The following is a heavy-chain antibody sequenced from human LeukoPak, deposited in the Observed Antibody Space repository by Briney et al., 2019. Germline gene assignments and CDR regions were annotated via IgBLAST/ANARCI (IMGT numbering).Heavy chain of an antibody. CDR3: AGDYEGNLAFDI. D-gene: IGHD4-23*01. Sequence: GGSLRLSCAASGFSFSNCSMNWVRQAPGEGLEWVSSISSSSTYIYYADSLEGRFTISRDNVRNSLYLQMNSLRAEDTAVYYCAGDYEGNLAFDIWGQGTMVTVSS. V-gene: IGHV3-21*01. J-gene: IGHJ3*02. CDR1: GFSFSNCS. CDR2: ISSSSTYI.